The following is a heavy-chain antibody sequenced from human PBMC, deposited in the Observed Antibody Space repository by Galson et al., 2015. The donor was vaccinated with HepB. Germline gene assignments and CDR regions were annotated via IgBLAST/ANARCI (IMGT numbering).Heavy chain of an antibody. D-gene: IGHD3-10*01. V-gene: IGHV6-1*01. CDR1: GDSVSSSSAA. Sequence: ISGDSVSSSSAAWSWIRQSPSRGLEWLGRTYYRSKWYYDYAVSVKSRITITPDTSKNHFYLQLNSVTPDDTAVYYCARNRRGFGENWFDPWGQGTPVTVSS. CDR2: TYYRSKWYY. J-gene: IGHJ5*02. CDR3: ARNRRGFGENWFDP.